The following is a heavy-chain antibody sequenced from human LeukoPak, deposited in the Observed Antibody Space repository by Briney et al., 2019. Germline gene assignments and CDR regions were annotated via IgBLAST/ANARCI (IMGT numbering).Heavy chain of an antibody. CDR1: GFTFSSYG. CDR2: ISTSSSYI. V-gene: IGHV3-21*01. J-gene: IGHJ4*02. D-gene: IGHD3-10*01. Sequence: PGGSLRLSCAASGFTFSSYGMHWVRQAPGKGLEWVSFISTSSSYIYYADSVKGRFTISRDNAKNSLYLQMNSLRAEDTAMYYCARDREGFGESHFDYWGQGTLVTVSS. CDR3: ARDREGFGESHFDY.